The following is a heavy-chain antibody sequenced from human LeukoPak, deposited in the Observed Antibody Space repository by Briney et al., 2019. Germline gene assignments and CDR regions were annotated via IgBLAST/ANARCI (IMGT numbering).Heavy chain of an antibody. CDR3: ARDVTMVRGVIISWPLDY. V-gene: IGHV1-18*01. D-gene: IGHD3-10*01. Sequence: ASVKVSCKASGYTFTSYGISWVRQAPGRRLGWMGWFSADNGNTNYAQKLQGRVTMTTDTSTSTAYMELWSLRSDDTAVYYCARDVTMVRGVIISWPLDYWGQGTLVTVSS. CDR2: FSADNGNT. J-gene: IGHJ4*02. CDR1: GYTFTSYG.